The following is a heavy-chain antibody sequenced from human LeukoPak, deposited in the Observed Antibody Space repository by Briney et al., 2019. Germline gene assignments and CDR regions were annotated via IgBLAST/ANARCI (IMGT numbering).Heavy chain of an antibody. CDR1: GYTFTSYG. V-gene: IGHV1-18*01. D-gene: IGHD5-12*01. CDR3: ARAPGVWGVATTHFDY. Sequence: ASVKVSCKASGYTFTSYGISWVRQAPGQGLEWMGWISAYNGNINYAQKLQGRVTMTTDTSTSTAYMELRSLRSDDTAVYYCARAPGVWGVATTHFDYWGQGTLVTVSS. CDR2: ISAYNGNI. J-gene: IGHJ4*02.